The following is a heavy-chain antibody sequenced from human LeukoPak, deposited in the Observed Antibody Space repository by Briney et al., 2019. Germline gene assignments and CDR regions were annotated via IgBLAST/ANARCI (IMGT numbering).Heavy chain of an antibody. CDR2: INWNGGST. Sequence: GGSLRLSCAASGFTFSSYWMSWVRQAPGKGLEWVSGINWNGGSTFYADSVKGRFTISRDNAKNALYLQMNSLTAEDTALYHCARDRSYGSFDFWGQGTLVTVSS. V-gene: IGHV3-20*01. J-gene: IGHJ4*02. D-gene: IGHD5-18*01. CDR3: ARDRSYGSFDF. CDR1: GFTFSSYW.